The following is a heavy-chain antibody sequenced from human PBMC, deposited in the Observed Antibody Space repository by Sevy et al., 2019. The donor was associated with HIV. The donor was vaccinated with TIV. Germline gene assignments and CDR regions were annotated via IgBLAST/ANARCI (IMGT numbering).Heavy chain of an antibody. J-gene: IGHJ4*02. CDR2: INNDGT. CDR3: VRDGNWGDFDY. V-gene: IGHV1-2*06. CDR1: GFTFTGHY. D-gene: IGHD7-27*01. Sequence: ASVKVSCKASGFTFTGHYMHWVRQARGQGLEWMGLINNDGTRYALKFQGRITVTRDTSISTMYMELTSLTSDDTAMYFCVRDGNWGDFDYWGQGTLVTVSS.